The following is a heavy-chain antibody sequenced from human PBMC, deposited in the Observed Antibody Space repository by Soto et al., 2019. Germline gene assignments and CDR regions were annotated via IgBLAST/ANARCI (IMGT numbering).Heavy chain of an antibody. CDR3: ARSGSGYYKIVDY. Sequence: SETLSLTCTVSGGSISSGDYYWSWIRQPPGKGLEWIGYIYYSGSTYYNPSLKSRVTISVDTSKNQFSLKLSSVTAADTAVYYCARSGSGYYKIVDYWGQGTLVTVSS. V-gene: IGHV4-30-4*01. D-gene: IGHD3-3*01. CDR2: IYYSGST. CDR1: GGSISSGDYY. J-gene: IGHJ4*02.